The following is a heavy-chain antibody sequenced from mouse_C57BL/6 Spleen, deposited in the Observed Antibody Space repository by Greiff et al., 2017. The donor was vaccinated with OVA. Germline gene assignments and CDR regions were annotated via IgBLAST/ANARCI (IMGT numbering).Heavy chain of an antibody. V-gene: IGHV5-4*03. CDR3: ARYDYDDGFDY. CDR2: ISDGGSYT. J-gene: IGHJ2*01. CDR1: GFTFSSYA. D-gene: IGHD2-4*01. Sequence: DVMLVESGGGLVKPGGSLKLSCAASGFTFSSYAMSWVRQTPEKRLEWVATISDGGSYTYYPDNVKGRFTISRDNAKNNLYLQMSHLKSEDTAMYYCARYDYDDGFDYWGQGTTLTVSS.